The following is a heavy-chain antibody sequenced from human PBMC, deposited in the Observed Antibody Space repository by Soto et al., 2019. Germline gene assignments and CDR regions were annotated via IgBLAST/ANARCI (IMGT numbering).Heavy chain of an antibody. Sequence: PGGSLRLSCAASGLNLSGYAMDWVRQAPGKGLEYVSGISSNGVGTYYANSVQGRFTISRDNSKNTVYLQMGSLRPEDMAVYYCARRARPDFYYMDVWGKGTTVTAP. CDR1: GLNLSGYA. CDR2: ISSNGVGT. V-gene: IGHV3-64*01. CDR3: ARRARPDFYYMDV. D-gene: IGHD6-6*01. J-gene: IGHJ6*03.